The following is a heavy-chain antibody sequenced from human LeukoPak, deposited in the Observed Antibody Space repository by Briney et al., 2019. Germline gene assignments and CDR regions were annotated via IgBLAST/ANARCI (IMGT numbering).Heavy chain of an antibody. Sequence: GGSLRLSCAASGFTFNTYNMHWVRQAPGKGLEWVSSISSSSSYIYYADSVKGRFIISRDNAKNSLYLQMSGLRAEDTAMYYCARSGAQSYGVEYWGQGTLVTVSS. J-gene: IGHJ4*02. D-gene: IGHD5-18*01. CDR3: ARSGAQSYGVEY. CDR2: ISSSSSYI. V-gene: IGHV3-21*01. CDR1: GFTFNTYN.